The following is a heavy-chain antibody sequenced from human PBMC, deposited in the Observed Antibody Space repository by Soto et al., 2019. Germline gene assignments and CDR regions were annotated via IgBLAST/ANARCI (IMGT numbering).Heavy chain of an antibody. CDR2: VSGSGSST. J-gene: IGHJ4*02. D-gene: IGHD5-12*01. Sequence: EVQLLESGGGLVQPGGSLRLSCAASGFIFSNYAMSWVRLAPGKGLEWVSGVSGSGSSTYYGDSVKGRFTISRDNSKNTLYLQMNSLRAEDTAVYYCAKDRGYSGYVNSWGQGTLVTVSS. CDR3: AKDRGYSGYVNS. V-gene: IGHV3-23*01. CDR1: GFIFSNYA.